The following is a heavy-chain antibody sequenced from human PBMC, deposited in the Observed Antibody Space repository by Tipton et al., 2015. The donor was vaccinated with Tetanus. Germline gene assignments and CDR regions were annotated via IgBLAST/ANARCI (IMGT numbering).Heavy chain of an antibody. D-gene: IGHD3-22*01. CDR3: ARDRRDFAYDSRGFYSPLYYFDN. CDR1: GGSMNSYY. Sequence: TLSLTCTVSGGSMNSYYWSWIRQPPGKGLEWIGYIYYTGSTNYNPSLMSRVTLSLDTARGQFSLKLTSVTAADAAVYFCARDRRDFAYDSRGFYSPLYYFDNWGQGVRVTVSS. J-gene: IGHJ4*02. CDR2: IYYTGST. V-gene: IGHV4-4*08.